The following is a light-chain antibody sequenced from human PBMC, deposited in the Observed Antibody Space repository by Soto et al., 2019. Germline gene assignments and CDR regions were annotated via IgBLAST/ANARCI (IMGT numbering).Light chain of an antibody. Sequence: DIQMTQSPSSLSASVGDRVTITCRARQKVIFYLNWYQHKPGKAPKPLIYAASNLHSGVPSRFSGSGSGTGFTLTIRGLQPEDFATYFCQQSYSTPVYSFGQGTKVDIK. V-gene: IGKV1-39*01. CDR3: QQSYSTPVYS. CDR2: AAS. CDR1: QKVIFY. J-gene: IGKJ2*01.